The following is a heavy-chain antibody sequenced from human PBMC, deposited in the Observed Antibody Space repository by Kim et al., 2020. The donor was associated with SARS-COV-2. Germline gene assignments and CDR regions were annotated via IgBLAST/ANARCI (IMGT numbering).Heavy chain of an antibody. J-gene: IGHJ4*02. CDR3: VRERGHGLIDY. Sequence: SETLSLTCSVSGSSISSGYYWGWVRQAPGKRLEWIGSIDHSGNTYYNPSLNSRVTISSDIPKNQLSLKLSSVSAADTAVFYCVRERGHGLIDYWGQGTL. V-gene: IGHV4-38-2*02. CDR2: IDHSGNT. CDR1: GSSISSGYY. D-gene: IGHD3-16*01.